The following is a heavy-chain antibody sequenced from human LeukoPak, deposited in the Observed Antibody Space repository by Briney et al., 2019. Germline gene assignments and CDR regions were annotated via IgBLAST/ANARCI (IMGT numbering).Heavy chain of an antibody. D-gene: IGHD3-22*01. Sequence: PSETLSLTCAVYGGSFSGYYWSWIRQPPGKGLEWIGEINHSGSTNYNPSLKGRVTISVDTSKNQFSLKLSSVTAADTAVYYCARGRYYYDSSGYYRNWFDPWGQGTLVTVSS. J-gene: IGHJ5*02. V-gene: IGHV4-34*01. CDR2: INHSGST. CDR1: GGSFSGYY. CDR3: ARGRYYYDSSGYYRNWFDP.